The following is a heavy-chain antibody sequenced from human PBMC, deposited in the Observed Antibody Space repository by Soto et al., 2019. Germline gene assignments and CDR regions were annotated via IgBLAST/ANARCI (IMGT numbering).Heavy chain of an antibody. J-gene: IGHJ4*02. D-gene: IGHD3-3*01. CDR2: IWYDGSNK. CDR1: GFTFSSYG. CDR3: ARGEQESGVQPIDY. V-gene: IGHV3-33*01. Sequence: QVQLVESGGGVVQPGRSLRLSCAASGFTFSSYGMHWVRQAPGKGLEWVAVIWYDGSNKYYADSVKGRFTISRDNSKNTLYLQMNSLRAEDTAVYYCARGEQESGVQPIDYWGQGTLVTVSS.